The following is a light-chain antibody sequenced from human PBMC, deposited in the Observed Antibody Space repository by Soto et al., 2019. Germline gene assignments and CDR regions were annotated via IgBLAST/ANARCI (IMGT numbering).Light chain of an antibody. Sequence: QAVVTQEPSLSVSPGGTVTLTCGLRAGSVSTNYYPSWFQQTPGQAPRTLLYDTDIRASGVPDRFSGSILGNKAALTITGAQADDECEYYCALYMGSVIWVFGGGTKLTVL. CDR3: ALYMGSVIWV. CDR1: AGSVSTNYY. V-gene: IGLV8-61*01. J-gene: IGLJ3*02. CDR2: DTD.